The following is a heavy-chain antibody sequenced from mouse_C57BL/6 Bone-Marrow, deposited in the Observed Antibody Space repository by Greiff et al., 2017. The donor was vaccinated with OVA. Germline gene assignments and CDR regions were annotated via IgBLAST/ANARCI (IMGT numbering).Heavy chain of an antibody. CDR2: ISYDGSN. V-gene: IGHV3-6*01. D-gene: IGHD3-1*01. J-gene: IGHJ2*01. CDR3: ARDLGGYYFDD. Sequence: ESGPGLVKPSQSLSLTCSVTGYSITSGYYWNWIRQFPGNKLEWMGYISYDGSNNYNPSLKNRISITRDTSKNQFFLKLNSVTTEDTATYYCARDLGGYYFDDWGQGTTLTVSS. CDR1: GYSITSGYY.